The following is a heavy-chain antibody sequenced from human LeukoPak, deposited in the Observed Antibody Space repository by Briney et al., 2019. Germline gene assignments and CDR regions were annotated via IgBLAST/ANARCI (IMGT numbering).Heavy chain of an antibody. CDR3: ARDFHPKVPAAMVY. J-gene: IGHJ4*02. CDR2: ISSSSSTI. D-gene: IGHD2-2*01. Sequence: GGSLRLSCAASGFTFSSYSMNWVRQAPGKGLEWVSYISSSSSTIYYADSVKRRFTISRDNAKNSLYLQMNSLRNEDTAVYYCARDFHPKVPAAMVYWGQGTLVTVSS. CDR1: GFTFSSYS. V-gene: IGHV3-48*02.